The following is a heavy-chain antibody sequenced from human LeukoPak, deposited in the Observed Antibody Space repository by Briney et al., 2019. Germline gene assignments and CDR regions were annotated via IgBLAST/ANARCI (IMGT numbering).Heavy chain of an antibody. J-gene: IGHJ4*02. V-gene: IGHV3-64*05. CDR3: VKDLSGSYTFDY. D-gene: IGHD3-10*01. Sequence: GGSLTLSCSVSGFTFSSYAMHWVRQAPGKGLEYVSTISTNGDRTYYAESVKGRFTISRDNFENTLYVQMSSLRAEDTALYYCVKDLSGSYTFDYWGQGTLVTVSS. CDR1: GFTFSSYA. CDR2: ISTNGDRT.